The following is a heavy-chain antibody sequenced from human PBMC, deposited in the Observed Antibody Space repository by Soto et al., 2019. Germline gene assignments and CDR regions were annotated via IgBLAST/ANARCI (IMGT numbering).Heavy chain of an antibody. CDR3: ARGSAVAAILDWFDP. J-gene: IGHJ5*02. Sequence: PSETLSLTCTVSGGSISIGGYYWSCIRQHPGKGLEWIGYIYYSGSTYYNPSLKSRVTISVDTSKNQFSLKLSSVTAADTAVYYCARGSAVAAILDWFDPWGQGTLVTVSS. CDR2: IYYSGST. V-gene: IGHV4-31*03. CDR1: GGSISIGGYY. D-gene: IGHD2-15*01.